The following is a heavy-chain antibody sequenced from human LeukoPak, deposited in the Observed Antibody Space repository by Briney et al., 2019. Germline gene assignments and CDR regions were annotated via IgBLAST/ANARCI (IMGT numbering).Heavy chain of an antibody. CDR1: GFTFSGAW. CDR2: IKSKVNSTTT. D-gene: IGHD2-8*01. Sequence: SGGSLRLSCTPSGFTFSGAWMSWFRQAPGRGREWVGLIKSKVNSTTTHYAATVKDRFTITRDDSRSTLYLQMDSLKTEDTALYYCSIDLPNDIYPFDCWGQGILVTVSS. V-gene: IGHV3-15*01. J-gene: IGHJ4*02. CDR3: SIDLPNDIYPFDC.